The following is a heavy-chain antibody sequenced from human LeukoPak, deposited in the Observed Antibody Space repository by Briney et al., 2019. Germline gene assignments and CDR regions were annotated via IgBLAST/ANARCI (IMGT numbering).Heavy chain of an antibody. CDR2: IYYSGST. J-gene: IGHJ3*02. V-gene: IGHV4-30-4*01. CDR1: GGSISSGDYY. CDR3: ARVSSGFAINAFDI. D-gene: IGHD3-22*01. Sequence: PSQTLSLTCTVSGGSISSGDYYWSWIRQPPGKGLEGIGYIYYSGSTYYNPSLKSRVTISVDTSKNQFSLKLNSVTAADTAVYYCARVSSGFAINAFDIWGQGTMVTVSS.